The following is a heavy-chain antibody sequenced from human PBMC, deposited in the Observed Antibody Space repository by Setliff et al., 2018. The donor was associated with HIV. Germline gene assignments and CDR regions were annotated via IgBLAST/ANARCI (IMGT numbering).Heavy chain of an antibody. CDR3: ARVKTTYFGSGSYNDY. Sequence: SETLSLTCAVFGGSIRSSDWWTWVRQPPGKGLEWIGEIDHGGSTTYNPSLQSRVTISVDKSKNQFSLKLTSVTAADTAVYYCARVKTTYFGSGSYNDYWGQGTLVTVSS. D-gene: IGHD3-10*01. V-gene: IGHV4-4*02. CDR2: IDHGGST. CDR1: GGSIRSSDW. J-gene: IGHJ4*02.